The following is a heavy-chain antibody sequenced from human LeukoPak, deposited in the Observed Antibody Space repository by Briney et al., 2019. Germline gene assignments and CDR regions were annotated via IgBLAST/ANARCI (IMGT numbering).Heavy chain of an antibody. D-gene: IGHD3-22*01. J-gene: IGHJ4*02. CDR1: AFSLSPYE. Sequence: GGSLRLSCAASAFSLSPYEMNWFRQAPGQGPQWVSYISSSGTKMSYADSVKGRFTVSRDNAKNSLYLQMNSLRAEDTAVYYCARDYYYDSSGYYYEGSGVNYWGQGTLVTVSS. CDR2: ISSSGTKM. V-gene: IGHV3-48*03. CDR3: ARDYYYDSSGYYYEGSGVNY.